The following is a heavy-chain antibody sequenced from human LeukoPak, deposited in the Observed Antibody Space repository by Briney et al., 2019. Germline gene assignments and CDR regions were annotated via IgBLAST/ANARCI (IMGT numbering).Heavy chain of an antibody. Sequence: SETLSLTCTVFGGPIFSYYWSWIRQPPGKGLEWIGYIYYSGSTNYNPSPKSRVTISVGTSKNQFSLKLISVTAADTAAYYCARFSGPAGFDYWGQGTLVTVSS. D-gene: IGHD6-19*01. CDR3: ARFSGPAGFDY. J-gene: IGHJ4*02. CDR1: GGPIFSYY. V-gene: IGHV4-59*01. CDR2: IYYSGST.